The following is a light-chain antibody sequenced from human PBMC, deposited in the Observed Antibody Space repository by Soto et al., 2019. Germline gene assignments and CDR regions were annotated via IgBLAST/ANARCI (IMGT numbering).Light chain of an antibody. CDR2: GAS. Sequence: EIVLTQSPGTLSLSPGERATLSCRASQSFRSSYLAWYQQKPGQAPRLLIYGASSRATGIPDRFSGSGSGTDFTLTISRLEHEDCAVYYCQQYGSSPLTFGGGTKVEIK. CDR3: QQYGSSPLT. J-gene: IGKJ4*01. CDR1: QSFRSSY. V-gene: IGKV3-20*01.